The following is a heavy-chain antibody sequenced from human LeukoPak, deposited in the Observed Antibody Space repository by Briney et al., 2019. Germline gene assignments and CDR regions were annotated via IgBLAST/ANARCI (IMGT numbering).Heavy chain of an antibody. Sequence: ASVKVSCKASGYTFTSYGISWVRQAPGQGLEWMGIINPSGGSTNYAQRFRGRVTMTRDMSTGTVYMELSSLTSEDTAVYYCAREAITIFGLVRTQTTKGPHRFDHWGQGTLVTVSS. V-gene: IGHV1-46*01. J-gene: IGHJ5*02. D-gene: IGHD3-3*01. CDR3: AREAITIFGLVRTQTTKGPHRFDH. CDR2: INPSGGST. CDR1: GYTFTSYG.